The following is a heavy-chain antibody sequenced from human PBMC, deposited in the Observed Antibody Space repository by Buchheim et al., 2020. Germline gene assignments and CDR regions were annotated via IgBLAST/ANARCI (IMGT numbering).Heavy chain of an antibody. CDR3: AKFGGPASAWWHYNMDV. V-gene: IGHV3-23*01. Sequence: EVQLLESGGGLVQPGGSLRLSCAASGFTFSSYAMSWVRQAPGKGLEWVSAISGSGGSTNYADPVKGRFTISRDNSTHTLYLQRNSLRAEDTAVYYCAKFGGPASAWWHYNMDVWGQGTT. CDR2: ISGSGGST. J-gene: IGHJ6*02. CDR1: GFTFSSYA. D-gene: IGHD2-8*02.